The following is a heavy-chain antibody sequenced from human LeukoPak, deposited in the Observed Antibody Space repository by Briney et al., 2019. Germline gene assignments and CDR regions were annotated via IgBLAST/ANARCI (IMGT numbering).Heavy chain of an antibody. CDR2: ISGSGGST. CDR1: GFTFSSYA. J-gene: IGHJ4*02. V-gene: IGHV3-23*01. CDR3: ATDADYYDSSGYYFDY. Sequence: GGSLRLSCAASGFTFSSYAMSWVRQAPGKGLEWVSAISGSGGSTYYADSVKGRFTISRDNSKNTLYLQMNSLRAEDTAVYYCATDADYYDSSGYYFDYWGQGTLVTASS. D-gene: IGHD3-22*01.